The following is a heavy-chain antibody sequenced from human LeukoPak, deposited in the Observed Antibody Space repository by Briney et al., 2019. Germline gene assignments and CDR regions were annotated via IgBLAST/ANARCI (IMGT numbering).Heavy chain of an antibody. CDR3: ARDVSQLTNYYYGMDV. J-gene: IGHJ6*02. Sequence: GGSLRLSCAASGFTFSNYAMAWVRQAPGKGLEWVSAIRSVGDTTYYADSVKGRFTISRDNSRNTLYLQMSSLRAEDTAVYYCARDVSQLTNYYYGMDVWGQGTTVIVSS. CDR2: IRSVGDTT. CDR1: GFTFSNYA. D-gene: IGHD2-2*01. V-gene: IGHV3-23*01.